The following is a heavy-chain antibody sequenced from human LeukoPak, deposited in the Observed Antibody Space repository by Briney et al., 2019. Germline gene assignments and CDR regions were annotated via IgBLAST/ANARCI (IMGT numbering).Heavy chain of an antibody. CDR1: GFTFSSYS. J-gene: IGHJ5*02. D-gene: IGHD3-22*01. CDR3: ARDALKYYYDSSGYYRNWFDP. Sequence: TGGSLRLSCAASGFTFSSYSMNWVRQAPGKGLEWVSSISSSSSYIYYTDSVKGRFTISRDNAKNSLYLQMNSPRAEDTAVYYCARDALKYYYDSSGYYRNWFDPWGQGTLVTVSS. V-gene: IGHV3-21*01. CDR2: ISSSSSYI.